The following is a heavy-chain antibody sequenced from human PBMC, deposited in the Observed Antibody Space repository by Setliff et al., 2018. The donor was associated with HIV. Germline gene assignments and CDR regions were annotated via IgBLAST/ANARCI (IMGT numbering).Heavy chain of an antibody. CDR1: GYSFTNYW. Sequence: GESLTISCKGSGYSFTNYWIGWVRQMPGKGLEGVGIIYPGDSDTRYSPSFQGQVTISVDKSINTAYLQWNRRKASDTAMYYCARSLCYYDSCGYYYNYWGQGTPVTVSS. V-gene: IGHV5-51*01. CDR2: IYPGDSDT. D-gene: IGHD3-22*01. CDR3: ARSLCYYDSCGYYYNY. J-gene: IGHJ4*02.